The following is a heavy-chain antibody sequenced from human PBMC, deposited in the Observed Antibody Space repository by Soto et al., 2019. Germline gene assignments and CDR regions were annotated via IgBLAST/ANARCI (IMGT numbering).Heavy chain of an antibody. V-gene: IGHV3-9*01. D-gene: IGHD2-2*01. Sequence: EVQLAESGGGLVQPGRSLRLSCEASGFSFVDYAMHWVRQVPGQGLEWVSGISWDGGYTGYADSVKGRFTISRDNAKKALYLQMNRLRVEDTALYYCVKDEGVCNPISCKDAFDYWRQGTKVTVS. J-gene: IGHJ3*01. CDR2: ISWDGGYT. CDR3: VKDEGVCNPISCKDAFDY. CDR1: GFSFVDYA.